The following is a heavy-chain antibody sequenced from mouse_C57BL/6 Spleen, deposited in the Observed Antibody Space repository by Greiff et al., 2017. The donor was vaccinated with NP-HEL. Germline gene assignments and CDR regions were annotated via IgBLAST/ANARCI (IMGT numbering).Heavy chain of an antibody. CDR1: GYTFTDYN. V-gene: IGHV1-18*01. CDR3: ARSVKLGRLDWYFDV. CDR2: INPNNGGT. D-gene: IGHD4-1*01. Sequence: EVQLQQSGPELVKPGASVKIPCKASGYTFTDYNMDWVKQSHGKSLEWIGDINPNNGGTIYNQKFKGKATLTVDKSSSTAYMELRSLTSEDTAGYYCARSVKLGRLDWYFDVWGTGTTVTVSS. J-gene: IGHJ1*03.